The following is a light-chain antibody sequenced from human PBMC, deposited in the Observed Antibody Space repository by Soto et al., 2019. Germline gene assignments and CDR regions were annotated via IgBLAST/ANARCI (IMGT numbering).Light chain of an antibody. CDR3: QQRSNWPWT. J-gene: IGKJ1*01. CDR2: DAS. Sequence: EIVLTQSPATLSLSPGERATLSCRASQSVSSYLGWYQQKPGQAPRLLIYDASNRATGIPARFSGSGSGTEFTLTISSLQSEDFGVYYCQQRSNWPWTFGQGTKVDI. V-gene: IGKV3-11*01. CDR1: QSVSSY.